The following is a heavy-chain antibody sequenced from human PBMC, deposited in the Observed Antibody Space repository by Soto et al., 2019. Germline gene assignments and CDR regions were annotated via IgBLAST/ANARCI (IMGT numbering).Heavy chain of an antibody. CDR3: ARDPPPMDV. CDR1: GYTFTNYD. Sequence: GASVKVSCKASGYTFTNYDINWVRQASGQGLEWMGWMNPKSGNAGYAQRFQGRVTMTSNASVTTAYMELTSLTSEDTAVYYCARDPPPMDVWGQGTTVTVSS. CDR2: MNPKSGNA. J-gene: IGHJ6*02. V-gene: IGHV1-8*01.